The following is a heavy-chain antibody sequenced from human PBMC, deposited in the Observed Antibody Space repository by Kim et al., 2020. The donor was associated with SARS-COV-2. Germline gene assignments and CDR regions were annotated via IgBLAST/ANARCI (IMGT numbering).Heavy chain of an antibody. CDR3: VRDSSGSY. V-gene: IGHV3-74*01. D-gene: IGHD3-22*01. Sequence: GGSLRLSCAASEVTLSKYWMHWVHQAPGSGLVWVSCINGDGSFTSHADSVKGRFTISRDNAKNTLYLQMNSLRVDDTAVYYCVRDSSGSYWGQGTLVTVSS. CDR1: EVTLSKYW. J-gene: IGHJ4*02. CDR2: INGDGSFT.